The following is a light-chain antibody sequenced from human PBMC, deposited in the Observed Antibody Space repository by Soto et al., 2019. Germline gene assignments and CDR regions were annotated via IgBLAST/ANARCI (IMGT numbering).Light chain of an antibody. J-gene: IGKJ2*01. CDR3: QQYYSYPRA. CDR1: QGISSY. Sequence: AIRMTQSPSSFSASTGDRVTITCRASQGISSYLAWYQQKPGKAPKLLIYAASTLQSGVPSRFSGSRSGTDITLTISCLQSEDFETYYCQQYYSYPRAFGQGTKLEIK. V-gene: IGKV1-8*01. CDR2: AAS.